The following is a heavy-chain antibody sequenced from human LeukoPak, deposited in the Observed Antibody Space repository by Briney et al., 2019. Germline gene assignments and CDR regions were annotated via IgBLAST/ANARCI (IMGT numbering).Heavy chain of an antibody. CDR1: GGSISSGSYS. V-gene: IGHV4-61*02. Sequence: NPSQTLSLTCTVSGGSISSGSYSWSWIRQPAGKGLEWIGRIYTSGSTNYNPSLKSRVTISVDTSKKQFSLKLSSVTAADTAMYYCARVSRGNSVGGDYWGQGTLVTVSS. D-gene: IGHD4-23*01. J-gene: IGHJ4*02. CDR2: IYTSGST. CDR3: ARVSRGNSVGGDY.